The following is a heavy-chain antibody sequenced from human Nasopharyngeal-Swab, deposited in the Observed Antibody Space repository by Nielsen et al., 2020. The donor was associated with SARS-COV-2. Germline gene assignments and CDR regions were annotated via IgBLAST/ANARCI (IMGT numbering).Heavy chain of an antibody. J-gene: IGHJ4*02. V-gene: IGHV3-21*01. CDR3: ATSGYSSSWIF. CDR2: IRSSTSYI. D-gene: IGHD6-13*01. CDR1: GFIVSTYT. Sequence: GEALKISCAASGFIVSTYTKYWVRQAQGKGMEWLSFIRSSTSYIYYADSVNGRFTISRDNAKNSLYLQMNSLRTEETAVYYCATSGYSSSWIFWGQGTLVTVSS.